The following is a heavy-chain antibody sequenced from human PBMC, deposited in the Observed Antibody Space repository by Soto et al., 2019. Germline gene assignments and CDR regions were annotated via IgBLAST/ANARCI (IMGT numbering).Heavy chain of an antibody. CDR3: AREAVAAIEGVHYYYGMDA. Sequence: QVQLVQSGAEVKKPGASVKVSCKASGYTFTSYGISWVRQAPGQGLEWMGWISAYNGNTNYPQNLQGRVTMTTDTSTSTAYMVLRSLRSDDTAVYFCAREAVAAIEGVHYYYGMDAWGQRTTVTVSS. CDR1: GYTFTSYG. CDR2: ISAYNGNT. D-gene: IGHD6-19*01. V-gene: IGHV1-18*01. J-gene: IGHJ6*02.